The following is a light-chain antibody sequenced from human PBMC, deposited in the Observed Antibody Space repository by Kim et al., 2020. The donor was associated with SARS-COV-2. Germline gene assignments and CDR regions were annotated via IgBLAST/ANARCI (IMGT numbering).Light chain of an antibody. V-gene: IGLV3-19*01. CDR2: GKN. CDR1: SLRSFY. CDR3: NARDSSGNHWV. J-gene: IGLJ3*02. Sequence: ALGHTVRITCQGDSLRSFYASWYQQKPGKAPVLVIYGKNNRPSGIPDRFSGSTSGNTASLTITGAQAEDEADYYCNARDSSGNHWVFGGGAKLTVL.